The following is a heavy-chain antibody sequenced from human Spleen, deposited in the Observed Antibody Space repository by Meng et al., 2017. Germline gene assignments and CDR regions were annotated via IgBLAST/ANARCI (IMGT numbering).Heavy chain of an antibody. V-gene: IGHV1-18*01. Sequence: QVQPVQSAPEVKKPGASLKVSCKASDYTFTGYGVRWVRQAPGQGREWMAWLGAHDGDTSHAPKFQGRVTVSADRPTATAYMELRSLRSDDTAVYYCARGTPGRSYSDYWGQGTLVTVSS. J-gene: IGHJ4*02. CDR2: LGAHDGDT. CDR3: ARGTPGRSYSDY. CDR1: DYTFTGYG. D-gene: IGHD3-10*01.